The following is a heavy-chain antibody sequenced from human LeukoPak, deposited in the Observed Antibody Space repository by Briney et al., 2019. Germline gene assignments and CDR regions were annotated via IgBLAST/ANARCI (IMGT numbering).Heavy chain of an antibody. V-gene: IGHV3-21*01. CDR3: AREGVGTDSSSRWFDP. CDR2: ISSSSSYI. CDR1: GFTFSSYT. J-gene: IGHJ5*02. D-gene: IGHD6-6*01. Sequence: GGSLRLSCAASGFTFSSYTMNWVRQAPGKGLEWVSSISSSSSYIYYADSVKGRFTISRDNAKNSLYLQMNSLRAEDTAVYYCAREGVGTDSSSRWFDPWGQGTLVTVSS.